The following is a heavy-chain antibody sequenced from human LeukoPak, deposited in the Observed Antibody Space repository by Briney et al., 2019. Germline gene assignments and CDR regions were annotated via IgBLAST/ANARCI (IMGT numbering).Heavy chain of an antibody. Sequence: SQTLSLTCTVSGGSISSSSYYWGWIRQPPGKGLEWIGSIYYSGSTYYNPSLKSRVTISVDTSKNQFSLKLSSVTAADTAVYYCARWAAAGSHDPANDYWGQGTLVTVSS. CDR3: ARWAAAGSHDPANDY. CDR1: GGSISSSSYY. D-gene: IGHD6-13*01. V-gene: IGHV4-39*01. J-gene: IGHJ4*02. CDR2: IYYSGST.